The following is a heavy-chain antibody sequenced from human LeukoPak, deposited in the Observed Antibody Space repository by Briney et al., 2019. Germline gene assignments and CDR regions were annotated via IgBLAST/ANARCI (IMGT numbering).Heavy chain of an antibody. Sequence: SETLSLTCTVSGGSISSYYWSWIRQPPGKGLEWIGYSYYSGSTNYNPSLKSRVTISVDTSKSQFSLKLSSVTAADTAVYYCASPYSSSWYFQHWGQGTLVTVSS. CDR3: ASPYSSSWYFQH. D-gene: IGHD6-13*01. CDR2: SYYSGST. J-gene: IGHJ1*01. V-gene: IGHV4-59*12. CDR1: GGSISSYY.